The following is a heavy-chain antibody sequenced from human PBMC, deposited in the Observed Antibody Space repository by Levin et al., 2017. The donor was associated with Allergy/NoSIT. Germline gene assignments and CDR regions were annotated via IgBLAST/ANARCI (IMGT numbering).Heavy chain of an antibody. CDR1: GFTFSSYW. D-gene: IGHD3-3*01. Sequence: GGSLRLSCAASGFTFSSYWMSWVRQAPGKGLEWVANIKQDGSEKYYVDSVKGRFTISRDNAKNSLYLQMNSLRAEDTAVYYCAREGPPNDVWSGYYTGREYNWFDPWGQGTLVTVSS. V-gene: IGHV3-7*03. J-gene: IGHJ5*02. CDR3: AREGPPNDVWSGYYTGREYNWFDP. CDR2: IKQDGSEK.